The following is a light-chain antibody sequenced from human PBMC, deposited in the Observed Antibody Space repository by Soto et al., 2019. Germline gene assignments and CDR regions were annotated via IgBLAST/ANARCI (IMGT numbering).Light chain of an antibody. J-gene: IGKJ5*01. CDR2: GAS. V-gene: IGKV3-20*01. CDR3: QQYGSSPPVT. Sequence: EIVLTQSPGTLSLSPGERATLSCRASQSVSSSYLAWYQQKPGQAPRLLIYGASARATEIPDRFSGSVSGTDFTLTIIRMEPEDFAVYYCQQYGSSPPVTFGQGTRLEMK. CDR1: QSVSSSY.